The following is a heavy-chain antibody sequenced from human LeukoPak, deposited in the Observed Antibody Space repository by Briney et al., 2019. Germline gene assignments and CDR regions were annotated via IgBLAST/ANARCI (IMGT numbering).Heavy chain of an antibody. CDR1: GGSISSGGYY. CDR3: ARESFEEPGTMDH. V-gene: IGHV4-39*07. Sequence: PSQTLSLTCTVSGGSISSGGYYWSWIRQPPGKGLEWIGSIYYGGGTHYNPSLKSRATIFLDTSMNQFSLRLTSVTAADTALYFCARESFEEPGTMDHWGQGTLVSVSS. J-gene: IGHJ4*02. CDR2: IYYGGGT. D-gene: IGHD4/OR15-4a*01.